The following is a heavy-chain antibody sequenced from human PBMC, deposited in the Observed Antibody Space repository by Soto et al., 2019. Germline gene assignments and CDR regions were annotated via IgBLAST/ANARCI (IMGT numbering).Heavy chain of an antibody. CDR2: INPNSGGT. J-gene: IGHJ6*01. CDR1: GETVYIWE. CDR3: ARDRRRAYY. Sequence: STKVAWAYSGETVYIWEMAVVRKTPGQGLEWMGWINPNSGGTNYAQKFQGRVTMTRDTSISTAYMELSRLRSDDTAVYYCARDRRRAYY. V-gene: IGHV1-2*02.